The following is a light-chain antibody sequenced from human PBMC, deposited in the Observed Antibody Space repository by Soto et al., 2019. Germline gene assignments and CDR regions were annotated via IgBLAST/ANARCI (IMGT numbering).Light chain of an antibody. J-gene: IGLJ1*01. CDR3: AAWDDSLNGHV. CDR2: TNN. CDR1: SSNIGGNT. V-gene: IGLV1-44*01. Sequence: QSVVTQPPSASGTPGQRVTISCSGSSSNIGGNTVSWYQQFPGTAPKPLIYTNNQRPSGVPDRFSGSKSDTSASLAISALQSEDEAHYYCAAWDDSLNGHVFGTGTKLTVL.